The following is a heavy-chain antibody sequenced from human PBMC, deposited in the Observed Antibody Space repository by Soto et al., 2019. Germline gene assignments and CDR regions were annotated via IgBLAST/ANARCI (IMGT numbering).Heavy chain of an antibody. CDR1: GGSISSGDYY. CDR3: ARILRPDYGMDV. V-gene: IGHV4-30-4*01. Sequence: SETLSLTCTVSGGSISSGDYYWSWIRQPPGKGLEWIGYIYYSGSTYYNPSLKSRVTISVDTSKNQFSLKLSSVTAADTAVYYCARILRPDYGMDVWGQGTTVTVSS. CDR2: IYYSGST. J-gene: IGHJ6*02.